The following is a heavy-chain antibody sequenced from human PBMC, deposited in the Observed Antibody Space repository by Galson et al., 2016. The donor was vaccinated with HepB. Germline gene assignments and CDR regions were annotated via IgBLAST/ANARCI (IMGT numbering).Heavy chain of an antibody. CDR2: IYYAGTT. CDR3: ARHLDYYDSSAYYPD. Sequence: SETLSLTCTVSGGSISSTTSYWGWIRQPPGKGLEWIGSIYYAGTTYYNPSLKSRVTLSLDTSNNHFSLNLNSVTAADTAVYYCARHLDYYDSSAYYPDWGQGALVTVSP. J-gene: IGHJ4*02. CDR1: GGSISSTTSY. D-gene: IGHD3-22*01. V-gene: IGHV4-39*01.